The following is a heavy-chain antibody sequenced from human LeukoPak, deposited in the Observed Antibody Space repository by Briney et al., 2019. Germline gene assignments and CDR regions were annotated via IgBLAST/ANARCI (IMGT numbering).Heavy chain of an antibody. CDR2: IIPIFGTA. CDR3: ATGYCSGGSCYYFDY. V-gene: IGHV1-69*13. D-gene: IGHD2-15*01. J-gene: IGHJ4*02. Sequence: ASVKVSCKASGGTFSSYAISWVRQAPGQGLEWMGGIIPIFGTANYAQKFQGRVTITADESTSTAYMELSSLRSEDTAVYYCATGYCSGGSCYYFDYWGQGTLVTVSS. CDR1: GGTFSSYA.